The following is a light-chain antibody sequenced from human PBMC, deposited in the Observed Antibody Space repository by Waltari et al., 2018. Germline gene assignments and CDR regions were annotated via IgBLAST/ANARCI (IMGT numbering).Light chain of an antibody. Sequence: EIVMTQSPLSLPVTPGEPASMSCRSSQSHLHSNGNDYLDWYVQKPGQSPQLLIYLGSNRAPGVPDRCSGSCSDTEFTLQISRVEAEDVGIYYCMQSLQTPPWTFGQGTKLEIK. CDR1: QSHLHSNGNDY. CDR2: LGS. V-gene: IGKV2-28*01. CDR3: MQSLQTPPWT. J-gene: IGKJ1*01.